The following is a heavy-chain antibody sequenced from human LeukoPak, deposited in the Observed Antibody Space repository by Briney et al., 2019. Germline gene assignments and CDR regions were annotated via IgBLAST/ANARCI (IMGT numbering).Heavy chain of an antibody. CDR1: GFTFSNAW. D-gene: IGHD3-3*01. Sequence: GGSLRLSCAASGFTFSNAWMSWVRQAPGKGLEWVGRIKSKTDGGTTDYAAPVKGRFTISRDDSKSIAYLQMNSLKTEDTGVYYCTRATSYYDFWSGNYPDYWGQGTLVTVSS. V-gene: IGHV3-15*01. J-gene: IGHJ4*02. CDR2: IKSKTDGGTT. CDR3: TRATSYYDFWSGNYPDY.